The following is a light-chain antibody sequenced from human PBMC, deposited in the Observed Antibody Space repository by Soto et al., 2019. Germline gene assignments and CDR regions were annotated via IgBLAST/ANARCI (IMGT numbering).Light chain of an antibody. CDR2: AAS. CDR1: QSISHY. Sequence: DIPMTQSPSSLSASVGDRVTITCRASQSISHYLAWYQQKPGKVPKVLIYAASTLQSGVPSRFSGSGSGSGTDFTLTISSLQPDDVATYYCQKYDSAPQTFGGGTKVEIK. V-gene: IGKV1-27*01. J-gene: IGKJ4*01. CDR3: QKYDSAPQT.